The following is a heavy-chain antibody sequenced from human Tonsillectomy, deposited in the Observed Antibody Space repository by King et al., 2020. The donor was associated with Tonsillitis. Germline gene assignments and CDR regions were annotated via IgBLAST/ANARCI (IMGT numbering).Heavy chain of an antibody. V-gene: IGHV2-70*11. CDR2: IDGDGAT. Sequence: TLKESGPALVKPTETLTLTCAFSGFSLSTNGMCVSWIRQPPGKALEWLARIDGDGATYFNPSLTTRLSISKDTSKNQVVLTVTHMDPVDAGTYYCARSPTEYFYQYGMDVWGQGTTVAVSS. CDR3: ARSPTEYFYQYGMDV. CDR1: GFSLSTNGMC. D-gene: IGHD1-14*01. J-gene: IGHJ6*02.